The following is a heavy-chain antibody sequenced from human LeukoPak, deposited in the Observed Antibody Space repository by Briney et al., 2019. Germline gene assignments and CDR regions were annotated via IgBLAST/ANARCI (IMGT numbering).Heavy chain of an antibody. V-gene: IGHV3-30*02. Sequence: GGSLRLSCVASGFTFKSYGMHWVRQAPGKGLNCVAFISYDGSDKYFADSVKGRFTISRDNSKNTLYLQMNSLRPEDTAVYYCAKDEPASYSPSDYWGQGTLVTVSS. CDR3: AKDEPASYSPSDY. J-gene: IGHJ4*02. CDR2: ISYDGSDK. CDR1: GFTFKSYG. D-gene: IGHD3-10*01.